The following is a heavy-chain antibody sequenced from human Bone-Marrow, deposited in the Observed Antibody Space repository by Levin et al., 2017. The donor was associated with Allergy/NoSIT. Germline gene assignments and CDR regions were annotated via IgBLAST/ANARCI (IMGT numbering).Heavy chain of an antibody. CDR1: GDSMNPYF. CDR2: ISSTGST. Sequence: SETLSLTCAVSGDSMNPYFWTWLRQPAGKGLEWIGHISSTGSTKYNPSLSYRVTMSVDASKNQFSLKLTSVTTTDTAVYYCARGTYYDFSTGSVSFDYWGQGTLVTVSS. CDR3: ARGTYYDFSTGSVSFDY. D-gene: IGHD3-3*01. V-gene: IGHV4-4*07. J-gene: IGHJ4*02.